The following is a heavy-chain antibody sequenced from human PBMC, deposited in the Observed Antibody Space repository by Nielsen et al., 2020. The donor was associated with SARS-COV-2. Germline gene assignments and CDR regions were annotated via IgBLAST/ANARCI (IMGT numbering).Heavy chain of an antibody. CDR3: AKVFGYSYESGDY. J-gene: IGHJ4*02. Sequence: SLKISCAASGFTFDDYAMHWVRQAPGKGLEWVSGISWNSGSIGYADSVKGRFTISRDNAKNSLYLQMNSLRAEDTALYYCAKVFGYSYESGDYWGQGTLVTVSS. D-gene: IGHD5-18*01. CDR1: GFTFDDYA. CDR2: ISWNSGSI. V-gene: IGHV3-9*01.